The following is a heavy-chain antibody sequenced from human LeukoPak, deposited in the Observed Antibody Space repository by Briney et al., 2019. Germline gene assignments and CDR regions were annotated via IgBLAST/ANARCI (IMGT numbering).Heavy chain of an antibody. V-gene: IGHV4-59*08. J-gene: IGHJ3*02. D-gene: IGHD2-8*01. CDR3: ARVFLMGDAFDI. CDR2: IYYSGST. CDR1: GGSISSYY. Sequence: SETLSLTCTVSGGSISSYYWSWIRQPPGKGLEWIGYIYYSGSTNYNPSLKSRVTISVDTSKNQFSLKLSSVTAADTAVYYCARVFLMGDAFDIWGQGTMVTVSS.